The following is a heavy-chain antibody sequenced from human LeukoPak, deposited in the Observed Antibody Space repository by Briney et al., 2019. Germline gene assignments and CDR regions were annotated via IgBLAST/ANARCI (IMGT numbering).Heavy chain of an antibody. CDR3: AKGYCSSTSCRAFDI. CDR2: ISWNSGSI. D-gene: IGHD2-2*01. CDR1: GFTFDDYA. Sequence: GRSLRLSCAASGFTFDDYAMHWVRQAPGKGLEWVSGISWNSGSIGYADSVRGRFTISRDNAKNSLYLQMNSLRAEDMALYYCAKGYCSSTSCRAFDIWGQGTMVTVSS. J-gene: IGHJ3*02. V-gene: IGHV3-9*03.